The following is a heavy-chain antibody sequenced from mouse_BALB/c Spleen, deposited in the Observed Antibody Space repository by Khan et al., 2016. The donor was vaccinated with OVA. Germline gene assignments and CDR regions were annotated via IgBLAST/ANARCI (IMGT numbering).Heavy chain of an antibody. CDR1: GYTFTTAG. V-gene: IGHV9-4*02. CDR3: ARGGAAYYRNDGGAMEY. D-gene: IGHD2-14*01. J-gene: IGHJ4*01. Sequence: QIQLVQSGPELKKPGETVRISCKASGYTFTTAGIQWVQKMPGKGLKWIGRINTHSGVPKYAEDFKGRFAFSLEISVNTAYLQITNLKNEDTATYCCARGGAAYYRNDGGAMEYWGQGTSVTVSS. CDR2: INTHSGVP.